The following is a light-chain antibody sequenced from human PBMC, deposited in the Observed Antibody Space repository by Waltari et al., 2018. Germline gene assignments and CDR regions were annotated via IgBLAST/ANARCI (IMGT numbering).Light chain of an antibody. Sequence: EIVMTQSPATLSVSPGERATLSCRASQSVSSNLPCYQQQPGQAPRLLIYGGSTRTTGIPARFSGSGSGTDFTLTISSLQSEDFAVYYCQQYNNWPLTFGGGTKVEIK. CDR3: QQYNNWPLT. V-gene: IGKV3-15*01. CDR2: GGS. CDR1: QSVSSN. J-gene: IGKJ4*01.